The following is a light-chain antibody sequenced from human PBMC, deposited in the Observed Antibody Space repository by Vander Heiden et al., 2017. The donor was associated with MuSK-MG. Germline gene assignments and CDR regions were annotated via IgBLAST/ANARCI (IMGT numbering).Light chain of an antibody. CDR2: LAS. CDR3: MQALQTPLT. V-gene: IGKV2-28*01. J-gene: IGKJ1*01. Sequence: DIVMTQSPFSLPATPGEAASISCRSSQSLVHGNGYNYLDWYLQKPGQSPQLLIYLASSRASGVPDRFSGSGSGTYFTLKISKVQAEDVGVYYCMQALQTPLTFGQGTKVEIK. CDR1: QSLVHGNGYNY.